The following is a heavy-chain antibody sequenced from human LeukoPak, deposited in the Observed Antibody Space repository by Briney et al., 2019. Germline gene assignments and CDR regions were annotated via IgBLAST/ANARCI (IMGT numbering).Heavy chain of an antibody. V-gene: IGHV1-2*02. CDR2: INPNSGGT. D-gene: IGHD6-19*01. CDR1: GYTFTGYY. J-gene: IGHJ6*02. CDR3: ARDLSSSGWVNYYYGMDV. Sequence: ASVKVSCKASGYTFTGYYMHWARQAPGQGLEWMGWINPNSGGTNYAQKFQGRVTMTRDTSISTAYMELSRLRSDDTAVYYCARDLSSSGWVNYYYGMDVWGQGTTVTASS.